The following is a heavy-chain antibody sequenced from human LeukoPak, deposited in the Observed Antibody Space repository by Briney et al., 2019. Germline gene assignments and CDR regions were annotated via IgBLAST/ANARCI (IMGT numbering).Heavy chain of an antibody. D-gene: IGHD2-2*01. CDR3: AKDQNVVVPAAGCRFDP. J-gene: IGHJ5*02. Sequence: GGSLRLSCAASGFTFSSYAMSWVRQAPGKGLEWVSAIRGSGGSTYYADSVKGRFTISRDNSKNTLYLQMNSLRAEDTAVYYCAKDQNVVVPAAGCRFDPWGQGTLVTVSS. V-gene: IGHV3-23*01. CDR1: GFTFSSYA. CDR2: IRGSGGST.